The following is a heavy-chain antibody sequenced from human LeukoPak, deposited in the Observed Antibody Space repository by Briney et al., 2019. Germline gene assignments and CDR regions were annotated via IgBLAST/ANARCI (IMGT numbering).Heavy chain of an antibody. Sequence: GGSLRLSCAASGFTFSNSAMYWVRQAPGKGLEFVSVISTNGDRTYYADSVKGRFTISRDNSKNTLYLQMGSLRADDMAVYYCARGVAISSSGWYDTFDYWGQGTLVTVSS. J-gene: IGHJ4*02. CDR2: ISTNGDRT. V-gene: IGHV3-64*02. D-gene: IGHD6-19*01. CDR1: GFTFSNSA. CDR3: ARGVAISSSGWYDTFDY.